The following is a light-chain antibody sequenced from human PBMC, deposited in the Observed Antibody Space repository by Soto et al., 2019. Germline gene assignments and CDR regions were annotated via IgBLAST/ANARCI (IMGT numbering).Light chain of an antibody. CDR1: SSDVGAYNF. CDR2: DVS. Sequence: QSALTQPASVSGSPGLSITISCTGTSSDVGAYNFVSWYQQHPDKAPKLMIFDVSNRPSGVSNRFSGSKSSNTASLTISGLQSEDEAEYYCGSYTTSSNYVFGTGTKVTAL. CDR3: GSYTTSSNYV. V-gene: IGLV2-14*03. J-gene: IGLJ1*01.